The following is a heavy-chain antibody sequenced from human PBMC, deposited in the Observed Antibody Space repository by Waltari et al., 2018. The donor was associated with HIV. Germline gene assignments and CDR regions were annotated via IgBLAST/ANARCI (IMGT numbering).Heavy chain of an antibody. CDR2: ITFSGNYI. CDR3: ARDLFCSGGTCYRYDVFNI. CDR1: GFSFSNYN. D-gene: IGHD2-15*01. V-gene: IGHV3-21*01. Sequence: EVQLVESGGGLVKPGGSLRLSCAASGFSFSNYNMNWVRQATGKGLEWVSSITFSGNYIDYADSVKGRFTISRDNAKNSLYLQMSSLRAEDTAIYYCARDLFCSGGTCYRYDVFNIWGQGTMVTVSS. J-gene: IGHJ3*02.